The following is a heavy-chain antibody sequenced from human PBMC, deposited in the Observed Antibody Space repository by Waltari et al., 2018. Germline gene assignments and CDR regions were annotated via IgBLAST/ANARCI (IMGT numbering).Heavy chain of an antibody. CDR1: GGSMNSYY. CDR3: ARTPLGYCSGGNCYSGYYFDY. Sequence: QVQLQESGPGLVKPSETLSLTCTVSGGSMNSYYWSWIRQHPGKGLGWIGYMYFTGNTYYNPSLKSRVTISLDTSKKQFSLRLTSVTAADTALYFCARTPLGYCSGGNCYSGYYFDYWGQGTLVTVSS. V-gene: IGHV4-59*01. CDR2: MYFTGNT. D-gene: IGHD2-15*01. J-gene: IGHJ4*02.